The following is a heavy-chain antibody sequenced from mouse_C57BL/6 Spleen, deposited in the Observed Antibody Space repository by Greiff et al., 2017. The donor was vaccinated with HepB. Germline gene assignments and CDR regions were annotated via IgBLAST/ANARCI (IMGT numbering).Heavy chain of an antibody. CDR2: ISSGSSTI. CDR3: ARSDYGSSFPMDY. CDR1: GFTFSDYG. Sequence: EVKLVESGGGLVKPGGSLKLSCAASGFTFSDYGMHWVRQAPEKGLEWVAYISSGSSTIYYADTVKGRFTISRDNATNTLFLQMTSLRSEDTAMYYCARSDYGSSFPMDYWGQGTSVTVSS. D-gene: IGHD1-1*01. J-gene: IGHJ4*01. V-gene: IGHV5-17*01.